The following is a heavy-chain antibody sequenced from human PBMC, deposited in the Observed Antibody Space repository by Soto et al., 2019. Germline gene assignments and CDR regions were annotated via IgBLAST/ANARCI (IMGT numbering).Heavy chain of an antibody. CDR3: ARAADNSGYHYWYFDL. J-gene: IGHJ2*01. Sequence: EVQLVESGGDFVQPGGSLRLSCAVSGLTFRSYNMNWVRQAPGKGLEWVSYISSGSSTIYYADSVKGRFTISRDNAKNSLYLQMNSLRDEETAVYFCARAADNSGYHYWYFDLWGRGTLVTVPS. CDR2: ISSGSSTI. D-gene: IGHD3-22*01. V-gene: IGHV3-48*02. CDR1: GLTFRSYN.